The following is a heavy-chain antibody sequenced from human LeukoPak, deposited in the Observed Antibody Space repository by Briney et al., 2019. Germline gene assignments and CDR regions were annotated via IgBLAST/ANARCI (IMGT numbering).Heavy chain of an antibody. CDR2: ITWNGGST. CDR3: ASSGLYDYVWGSYRPPFDY. Sequence: GRSLRLSRAVSGFTLDVYGMSGVSDAPRKGLECGFGITWNGGSTGYADSVKGRFTIARDNAKNSLYLQMNSLRAEDTALYYCASSGLYDYVWGSYRPPFDYWGQGTLVTVSS. V-gene: IGHV3-20*04. CDR1: GFTLDVYG. D-gene: IGHD3-16*02. J-gene: IGHJ4*02.